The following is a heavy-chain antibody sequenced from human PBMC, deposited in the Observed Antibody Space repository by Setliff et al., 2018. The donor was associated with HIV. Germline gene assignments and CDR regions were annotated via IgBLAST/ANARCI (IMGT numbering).Heavy chain of an antibody. V-gene: IGHV4-4*09. D-gene: IGHD2-2*01. Sequence: PSETLSLTCAVSSASISNYHWSWIRQTPGKGLEWIGSIYTSGTTNYNPSLEGRITTSVDLSKNHFSLNLHSVTAADTAVYYCAIGDEYPGVFQSWGQRKVVTVSS. CDR2: IYTSGTT. CDR1: SASISNYH. CDR3: AIGDEYPGVFQS. J-gene: IGHJ5*02.